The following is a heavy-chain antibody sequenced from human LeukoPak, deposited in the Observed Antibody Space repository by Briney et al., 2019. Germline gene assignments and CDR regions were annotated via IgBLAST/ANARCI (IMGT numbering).Heavy chain of an antibody. CDR3: ARAHYYDSSGYYSSYFDY. CDR2: ISYDGSNK. Sequence: GGSLRLSCAASGFPFGSYPRTGVGQAPGKGLERLAVISYDGSNKYYADSVKGRFTISRDNSKNTLYLQMNSLRAEDTAVYYCARAHYYDSSGYYSSYFDYWGQGTLVTVSS. J-gene: IGHJ4*02. CDR1: GFPFGSYP. V-gene: IGHV3-30-3*01. D-gene: IGHD3-22*01.